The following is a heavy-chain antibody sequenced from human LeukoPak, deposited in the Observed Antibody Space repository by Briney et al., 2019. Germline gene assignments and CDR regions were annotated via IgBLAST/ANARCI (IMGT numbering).Heavy chain of an antibody. V-gene: IGHV4-34*01. Sequence: SETLSLTCAVYGGSFSGYYWSWIRQPPGKGLEWIGEINHSGSTKYNPSLKSRVTISVDTSKNQFSLKLSSVTAADTAVYYCARGEMYYDILTGYYRGWFDPWGQGTLVTVSS. CDR1: GGSFSGYY. D-gene: IGHD3-9*01. J-gene: IGHJ5*02. CDR3: ARGEMYYDILTGYYRGWFDP. CDR2: INHSGST.